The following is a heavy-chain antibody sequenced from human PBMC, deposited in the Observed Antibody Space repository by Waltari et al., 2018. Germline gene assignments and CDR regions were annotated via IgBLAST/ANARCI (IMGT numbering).Heavy chain of an antibody. Sequence: EVQLLASGGGLVQPGGSLRLSCAASGFTFRSYVMSWVRQAPVDGREWVSTIGASGDIYYADSVKGRFTIPRDKSKNTLYLQMNSLRADDTAIYFCAKDLDGALAGDYWGQGTLVTVSS. CDR2: IGASGDI. CDR3: AKDLDGALAGDY. J-gene: IGHJ4*02. V-gene: IGHV3-23*01. D-gene: IGHD6-19*01. CDR1: GFTFRSYV.